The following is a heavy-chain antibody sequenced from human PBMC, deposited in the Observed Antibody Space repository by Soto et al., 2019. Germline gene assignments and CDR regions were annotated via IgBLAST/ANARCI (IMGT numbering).Heavy chain of an antibody. CDR3: ARDRGIVVVPAAIGVNWYFDL. CDR2: IIPIFGTA. D-gene: IGHD2-2*01. Sequence: GASVKVSCKAPGGTFSSYAISWVRQAPGQGLEWMGGIIPIFGTANYAQKFQGRVTITADKSTSTAYMELSSLRSEDTAVYYCARDRGIVVVPAAIGVNWYFDLWGRGTLVTVSS. J-gene: IGHJ2*01. CDR1: GGTFSSYA. V-gene: IGHV1-69*06.